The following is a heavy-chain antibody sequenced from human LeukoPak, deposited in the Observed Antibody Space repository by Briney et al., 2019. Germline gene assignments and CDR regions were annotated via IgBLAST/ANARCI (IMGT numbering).Heavy chain of an antibody. CDR2: IYYSGST. V-gene: IGHV4-39*01. CDR3: ARQGRSIVATLRWFDP. D-gene: IGHD5-12*01. CDR1: GGSISSGSYY. J-gene: IGHJ5*02. Sequence: SETLSLTCTVSGGSISSGSYYWGWIRQPPGKGLEWIGSIYYSGSTYYNPSLKSRVTISVDMSKNQFSLKLSSVTAADTAVYYCARQGRSIVATLRWFDPWGQGTLVTVSS.